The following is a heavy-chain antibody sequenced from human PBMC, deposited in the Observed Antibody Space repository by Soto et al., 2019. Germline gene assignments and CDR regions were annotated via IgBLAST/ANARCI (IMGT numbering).Heavy chain of an antibody. J-gene: IGHJ6*02. Sequence: QVQLVESGGGVVQPGRSLRLSCAASGFTFSNYGMHRVRQAPGKGLEWVAVILNDGSNRYRADSVKDRFTISRDNSKNTLYLQMNSLRAEDTAVYYCARDDEYSGNGMDVWGQGTTVTVS. CDR1: GFTFSNYG. CDR2: ILNDGSNR. D-gene: IGHD3-10*01. CDR3: ARDDEYSGNGMDV. V-gene: IGHV3-33*01.